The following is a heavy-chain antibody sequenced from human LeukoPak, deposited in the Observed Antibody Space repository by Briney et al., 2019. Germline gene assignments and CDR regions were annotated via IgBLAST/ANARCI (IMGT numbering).Heavy chain of an antibody. CDR1: GFAFSSYE. CDR3: ARSPGMDV. Sequence: PGGSLRLSCAASGFAFSSYEMNWVRQAPGERQGWVSYISSSGSTIYYADSVKGRFPISRDNAKNSLYLPMNSLRAEDTAVYYCARSPGMDVWGQGTTVTVSS. V-gene: IGHV3-48*03. CDR2: ISSSGSTI. J-gene: IGHJ6*02.